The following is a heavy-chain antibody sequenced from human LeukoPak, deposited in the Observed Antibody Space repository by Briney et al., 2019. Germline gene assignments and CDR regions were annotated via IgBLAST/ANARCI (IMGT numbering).Heavy chain of an antibody. CDR3: ARGHLGYCSGGSCYSPYFQH. J-gene: IGHJ1*01. CDR2: INHSGST. D-gene: IGHD2-15*01. Sequence: SETLSLTCAVYGGSFSGYYWSWIRQPSGKGLEWIGEINHSGSTNYNPSLKSRVTISVDTSKNQFSLKLSSVTAADTAVYYCARGHLGYCSGGSCYSPYFQHWGQGTLVTVSS. CDR1: GGSFSGYY. V-gene: IGHV4-34*01.